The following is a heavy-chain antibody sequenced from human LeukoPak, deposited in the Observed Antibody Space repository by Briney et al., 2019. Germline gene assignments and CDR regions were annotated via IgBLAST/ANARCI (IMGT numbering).Heavy chain of an antibody. D-gene: IGHD2-2*01. CDR2: TYYRSTWYN. Sequence: SQTLSLTCVISGDSVSSNSVTWNWIRQSPSRGLEWLGRTYYRSTWYNDYAVSVRGRITVNPDTSKNQFSLHLNSVTPEDTAVYYCARRLTQYDCYDPWGQGILVTVSS. J-gene: IGHJ5*02. CDR3: ARRLTQYDCYDP. CDR1: GDSVSSNSVT. V-gene: IGHV6-1*01.